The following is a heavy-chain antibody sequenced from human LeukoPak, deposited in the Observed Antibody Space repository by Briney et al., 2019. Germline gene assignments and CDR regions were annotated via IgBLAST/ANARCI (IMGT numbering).Heavy chain of an antibody. V-gene: IGHV3-64*01. D-gene: IGHD3/OR15-3a*01. Sequence: PGGSLRPSCAASGFSFITYAMHWVRQAPGKGLEYVSAISSNGGSTYYANSVKGRFTISRDNSKNTLYLQMGSLRAEDMAVYYCARVSVGPDFDYWGQGTLVTVSS. CDR3: ARVSVGPDFDY. CDR2: ISSNGGST. CDR1: GFSFITYA. J-gene: IGHJ4*02.